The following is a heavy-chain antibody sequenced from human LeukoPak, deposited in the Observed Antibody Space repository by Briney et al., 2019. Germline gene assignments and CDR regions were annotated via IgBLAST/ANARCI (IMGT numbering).Heavy chain of an antibody. CDR3: ARLPIMVGAPRHFQD. CDR2: IYYRGST. V-gene: IGHV4-39*01. J-gene: IGHJ1*01. D-gene: IGHD1-26*01. CDR1: GASISSGSYY. Sequence: SETLSLTCTVSGASISSGSYYWGWVRQPPGKGLEWIASIYYRGSTYDNPSLKSRVTISLDTSKNQFSLKLSSVTAADTAVYYCARLPIMVGAPRHFQDWGQGTLVIVSS.